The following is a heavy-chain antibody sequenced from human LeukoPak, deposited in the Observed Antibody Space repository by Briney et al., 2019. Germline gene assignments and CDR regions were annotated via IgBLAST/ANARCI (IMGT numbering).Heavy chain of an antibody. CDR3: ARHWGFSGSYFYYFDY. CDR2: IYYSGST. CDR1: GGSISSYY. V-gene: IGHV4-39*01. D-gene: IGHD1-26*01. Sequence: SETLSLTCTVSGGSISSYYWGWIRQPPGKGLEWIGSIYYSGSTYQNPSLKSRVTISADTSKNQFSLRLTSVTAADTAVYYCARHWGFSGSYFYYFDYWGQGTLVTVSS. J-gene: IGHJ4*02.